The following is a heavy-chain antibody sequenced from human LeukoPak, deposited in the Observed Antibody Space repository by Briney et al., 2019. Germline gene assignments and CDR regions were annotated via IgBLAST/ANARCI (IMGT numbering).Heavy chain of an antibody. CDR3: ARVVRWRGVVTTLLGYYYYMDV. CDR1: GGSISSYY. Sequence: SETLSLTCTVSGGSISSYYWSWIRQPAGKGLEWIGRIYTSGSTNYNPSLKSRVTMSVDTSKNQFSLKLSSVTAADTAVYYCARVVRWRGVVTTLLGYYYYMDVWGKGTTVTVSS. J-gene: IGHJ6*03. CDR2: IYTSGST. V-gene: IGHV4-4*07. D-gene: IGHD4-11*01.